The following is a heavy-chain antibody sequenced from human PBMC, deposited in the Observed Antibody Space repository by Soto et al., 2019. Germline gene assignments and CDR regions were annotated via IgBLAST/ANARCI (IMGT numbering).Heavy chain of an antibody. CDR1: GFTFSDYY. Sequence: QVQLVESGGGLVKPGGSLRLSCAASGFTFSDYYMNWIRQAPGKGLEWVSYISTSSSYTNYADSVKGRFTISRDNAKNSVYLQMNSLRAEDTAVYYCAREMKDGDYVDYWGQGTLVTVSS. CDR2: ISTSSSYT. J-gene: IGHJ4*02. CDR3: AREMKDGDYVDY. D-gene: IGHD4-17*01. V-gene: IGHV3-11*06.